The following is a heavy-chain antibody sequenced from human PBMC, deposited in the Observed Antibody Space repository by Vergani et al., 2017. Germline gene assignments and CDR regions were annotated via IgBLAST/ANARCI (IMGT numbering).Heavy chain of an antibody. J-gene: IGHJ4*02. D-gene: IGHD2-21*02. CDR3: AKYLRDSTDGLPDS. CDR2: IGKDGINT. Sequence: QVQLVESGGGLVKPGGSLRLSCAASGFTFSNCGMHWIRQAPGKGLEWLAYIGKDGINTRYRDAVKGRFTVSRDNSKDILYLQMDSLRSEDTALYYCAKYLRDSTDGLPDSWGPGTLVIVSS. CDR1: GFTFSNCG. V-gene: IGHV3-30*02.